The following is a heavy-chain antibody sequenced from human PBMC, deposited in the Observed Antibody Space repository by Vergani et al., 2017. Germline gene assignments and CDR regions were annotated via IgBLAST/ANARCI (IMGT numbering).Heavy chain of an antibody. D-gene: IGHD3-10*01. V-gene: IGHV2-5*02. CDR3: ARTTVVRGVPFDD. Sequence: QITLKESGPTLVKPTQTLTLTCTFSGFSLSTSGVGVGWIRQPPGKALEWLALIYLVDDKRYSLSLKSRLTITKDTATNQVVLTMTNMDPWDTATYYCARTTVVRGVPFDDGGEG. CDR1: GFSLSTSGVG. J-gene: IGHJ4*02. CDR2: IYLVDDK.